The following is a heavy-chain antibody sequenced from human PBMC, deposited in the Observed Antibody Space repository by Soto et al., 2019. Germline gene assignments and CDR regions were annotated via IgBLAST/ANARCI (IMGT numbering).Heavy chain of an antibody. Sequence: ASVKVSCKASGYTFTSYGISWVRQAPGQGLEWMGWISAYNGNTNYAQKLQGRVTMTRDTSTSTVYMELSSLRSEDTAVYYCARDRGSGSYWYYYYYMDVWGKGTTVTVSS. CDR1: GYTFTSYG. CDR2: ISAYNGNT. J-gene: IGHJ6*03. D-gene: IGHD3-10*01. CDR3: ARDRGSGSYWYYYYYMDV. V-gene: IGHV1-18*01.